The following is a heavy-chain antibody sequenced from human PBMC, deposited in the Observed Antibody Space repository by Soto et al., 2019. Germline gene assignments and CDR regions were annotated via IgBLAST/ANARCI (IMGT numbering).Heavy chain of an antibody. Sequence: EVQLAQSGAEMKKPGESLRISCEASGYSFDDYWIGWVRQVPGKGLEWMAIIYPQDSDTTYSPSFQGQISISADRSTGIAYLWWGSLKASDSGIYYCARTYGGVIGDGFDLWGRGTMVTVSS. D-gene: IGHD3-16*01. CDR3: ARTYGGVIGDGFDL. CDR2: IYPQDSDT. V-gene: IGHV5-51*03. CDR1: GYSFDDYW. J-gene: IGHJ3*01.